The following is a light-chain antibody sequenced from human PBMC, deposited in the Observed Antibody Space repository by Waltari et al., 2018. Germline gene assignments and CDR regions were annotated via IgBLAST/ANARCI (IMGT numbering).Light chain of an antibody. CDR2: KAS. J-gene: IGKJ3*01. CDR3: QQYNSFSFT. Sequence: DIQMTQSPSTLSASVGDRVTITCRASQRISNWVAWYQQKPGKAPHLLIYKASTSEGGVPSRFSGSGSGPEFTLTISSLQPDDFATYYCQQYNSFSFTFGPGTKVDI. V-gene: IGKV1-5*03. CDR1: QRISNW.